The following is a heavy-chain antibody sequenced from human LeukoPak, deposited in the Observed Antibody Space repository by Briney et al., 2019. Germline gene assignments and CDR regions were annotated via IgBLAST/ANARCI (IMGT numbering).Heavy chain of an antibody. V-gene: IGHV4-39*01. J-gene: IGHJ2*01. D-gene: IGHD2-15*01. CDR3: ARRWHWYFDL. CDR1: GGSISSSSYY. CDR2: IYYSGGT. Sequence: SETLSLTCTVSGGSISSSSYYWAWIRQPPGKGLEWIGNIYYSGGTYYNPSLKSRVTISVDTSKNQFSLKLSSVTAADTAVYYCARRWHWYFDLWGRGTLVTVSS.